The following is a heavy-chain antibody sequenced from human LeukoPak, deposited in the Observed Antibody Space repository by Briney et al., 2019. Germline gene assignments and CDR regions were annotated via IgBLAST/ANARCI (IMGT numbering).Heavy chain of an antibody. CDR2: IIPIFGTA. CDR3: AAGTVTKTAFDI. V-gene: IGHV1-69*06. CDR1: GYTFTGYY. J-gene: IGHJ3*02. Sequence: GASVKVSCKASGYTFTGYYMHWVRQAPGQGLEWMGGIIPIFGTANYAQKFQGRVTITADKSTSTAYMELSSLRSEDTAVYYCAAGTVTKTAFDIWGQGTMVTVSS. D-gene: IGHD4-17*01.